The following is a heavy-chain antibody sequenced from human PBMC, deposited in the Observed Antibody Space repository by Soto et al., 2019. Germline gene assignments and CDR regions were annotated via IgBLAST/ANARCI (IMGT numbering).Heavy chain of an antibody. J-gene: IGHJ4*02. CDR3: ARSSYYDSSGYRDY. CDR1: GGTFSSYA. D-gene: IGHD3-22*01. CDR2: IIPIFGTA. Sequence: SVKVSLKASGGTFSSYAISWVRQAPGQGLEWMGGIIPIFGTANYAQKFQGRVTITADKSTSTAYMELSSLRSEDTAVYYCARSSYYDSSGYRDYWGQGTLVTVSS. V-gene: IGHV1-69*06.